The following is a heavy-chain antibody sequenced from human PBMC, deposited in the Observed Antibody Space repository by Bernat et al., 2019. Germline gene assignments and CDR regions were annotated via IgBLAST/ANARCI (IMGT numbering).Heavy chain of an antibody. CDR3: ARGLPTFPSARGYSYVRNY. CDR1: GGSFSGYY. J-gene: IGHJ4*02. Sequence: QVQLQQWGAGLLKPSETLSLTCAVYGGSFSGYYWSWIRQPPGHGLEWLGEINHSVSTNYTPSRKSRVTISVDTSKNQWSMKLSSVTAADTAVYYCARGLPTFPSARGYSYVRNYWGQGTLVTVSS. D-gene: IGHD5-18*01. CDR2: INHSVST. V-gene: IGHV4-34*01.